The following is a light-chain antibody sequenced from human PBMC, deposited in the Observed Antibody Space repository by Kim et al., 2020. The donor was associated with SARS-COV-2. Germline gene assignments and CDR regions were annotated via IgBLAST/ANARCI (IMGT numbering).Light chain of an antibody. J-gene: IGLJ2*01. CDR1: KLGDKY. CDR2: QDS. Sequence: SFELTQPPSVSVSPGQTASITCSGDKLGDKYACWYQQKPGQSPVLVIYQDSKRPSGIPERFSGSNSGNTATLTISGTQATDEADYYCQAWDSSTAYVFGGGTQLTVL. V-gene: IGLV3-1*01. CDR3: QAWDSSTAYV.